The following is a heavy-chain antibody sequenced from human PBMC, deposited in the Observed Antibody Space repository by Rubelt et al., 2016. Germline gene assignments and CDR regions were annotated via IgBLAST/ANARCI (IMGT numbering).Heavy chain of an antibody. CDR1: GGSISSYY. V-gene: IGHV4-59*08. CDR3: ARRARGNWFDP. J-gene: IGHJ5*02. CDR2: IYYSGSP. Sequence: QLQLQESGPGLVKPSETLSLTCTVSGGSISSYYCSWIRQPPGKGLEWIGYIYYSGSPNYNPSLKSRVTISVDTSKNQFSLKVSYVTAADTAVYYCARRARGNWFDPWGQGTLVTVSS. D-gene: IGHD1-26*01.